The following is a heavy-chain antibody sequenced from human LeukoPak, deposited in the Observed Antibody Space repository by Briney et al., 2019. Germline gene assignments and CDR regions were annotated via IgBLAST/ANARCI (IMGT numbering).Heavy chain of an antibody. CDR2: MNPNSGNT. D-gene: IGHD3-9*01. CDR3: ARGRTLRYFGYYYMDV. V-gene: IGHV1-8*01. CDR1: GYTFTSYD. J-gene: IGHJ6*03. Sequence: ASVKVSCKASGYTFTSYDINWVRQATGQGLEWMGWMNPNSGNTGYAQKFQGRVTMTRNTSISTAYMELSSLRSEDTAVYYCARGRTLRYFGYYYMDVWGKGTTVTVSS.